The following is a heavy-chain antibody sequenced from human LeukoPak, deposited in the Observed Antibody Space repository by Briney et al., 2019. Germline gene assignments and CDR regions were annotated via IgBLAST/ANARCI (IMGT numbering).Heavy chain of an antibody. Sequence: SETLSLTCTVSGDSISRYYWSWIRQPAGKGPEWIGRVYASGSTNYHPSLKSRITMSVDTSKSQFSLRLTSVTAADTAVYYCAGEGPTTGFDYWGQGSLVAVSS. V-gene: IGHV4-4*07. CDR1: GDSISRYY. CDR2: VYASGST. CDR3: AGEGPTTGFDY. D-gene: IGHD1-26*01. J-gene: IGHJ4*02.